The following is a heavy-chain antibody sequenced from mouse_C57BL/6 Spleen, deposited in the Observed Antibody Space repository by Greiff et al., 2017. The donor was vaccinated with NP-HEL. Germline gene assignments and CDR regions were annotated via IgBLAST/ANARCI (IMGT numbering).Heavy chain of an antibody. CDR1: GYTFTSYW. V-gene: IGHV1-50*01. Sequence: QVQLQQPGAELVKPGASVKLSCKASGYTFTSYWMQWVKQRPGQGLEWIGEIDPSDSYTNYNQKFKGKATLTVDTSSSTAYMQLSSLTSEDSAVYYCARSAVITTVVATPYAMDYWGQGTSVTVSS. D-gene: IGHD1-1*01. J-gene: IGHJ4*01. CDR3: ARSAVITTVVATPYAMDY. CDR2: IDPSDSYT.